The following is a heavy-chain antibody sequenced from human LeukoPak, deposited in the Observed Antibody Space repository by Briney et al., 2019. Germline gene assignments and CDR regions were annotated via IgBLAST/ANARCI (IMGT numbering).Heavy chain of an antibody. V-gene: IGHV3-20*04. D-gene: IGHD2-2*02. CDR2: INWNGGST. J-gene: IGHJ6*02. CDR3: NGYGSSASCYSDMDV. CDR1: GFTFDDYE. Sequence: PGGSLRLSCVASGFTFDDYEISWVRQAPGKGLEWVSGINWNGGSTGYADSVKGRFTISRDNAKNSLYLQMNSLRAEDTALYYCNGYGSSASCYSDMDVWGQGTTVTVSS.